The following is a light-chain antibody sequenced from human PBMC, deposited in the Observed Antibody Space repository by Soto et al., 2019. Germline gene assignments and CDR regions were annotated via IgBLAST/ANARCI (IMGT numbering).Light chain of an antibody. CDR3: QHRSDWPLT. J-gene: IGKJ4*01. Sequence: EIVLTQSPATLSLSPGERATFSCRASQSVSRYLAWYQQKTGQAPMLLVYDASNQATGIPARFSGSVSGTDFALTISGLEPEDFAVYFCQHRSDWPLTFGGVTKVEIK. CDR1: QSVSRY. CDR2: DAS. V-gene: IGKV3-11*01.